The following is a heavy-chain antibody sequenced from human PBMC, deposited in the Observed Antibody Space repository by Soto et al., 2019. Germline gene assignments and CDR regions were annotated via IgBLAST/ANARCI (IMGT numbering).Heavy chain of an antibody. V-gene: IGHV4-59*01. Sequence: SETLSLACTVSGGSISSYYWSWIRQPPGKGLEWIGYMYNTGSTVYNPSFKSRVTISVDTSKNQFSLKLNSVTAADTAVYYCARDLWGYCGTDCYPLDVWGQGTTVTVSS. CDR3: ARDLWGYCGTDCYPLDV. J-gene: IGHJ6*02. D-gene: IGHD2-21*02. CDR2: MYNTGST. CDR1: GGSISSYY.